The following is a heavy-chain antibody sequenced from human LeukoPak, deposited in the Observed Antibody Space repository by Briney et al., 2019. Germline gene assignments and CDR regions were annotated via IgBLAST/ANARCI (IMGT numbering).Heavy chain of an antibody. J-gene: IGHJ4*02. CDR1: GEPISSSNYY. Sequence: PSETLSLTCTVSGEPISSSNYYWGWIRQPPGKGLEWIGSIYHSGSTYYNPSLKSRVTISVDTSKNQFSLKLSSVTAADTTVYYCARQGGYNSGSIDYWGQGTLVIVSS. V-gene: IGHV4-39*01. CDR2: IYHSGST. D-gene: IGHD5-18*01. CDR3: ARQGGYNSGSIDY.